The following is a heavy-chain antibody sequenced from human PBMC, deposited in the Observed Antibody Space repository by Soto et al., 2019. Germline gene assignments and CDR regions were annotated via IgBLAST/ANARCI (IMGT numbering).Heavy chain of an antibody. J-gene: IGHJ6*02. CDR1: GFTFSSYA. CDR3: ARGGYDFWSGYYTNNYYYGMDV. V-gene: IGHV3-30-3*01. CDR2: ISYDGSNK. Sequence: PGGSLRLSCAASGFTFSSYAMHWVRQAPGKGLEWVAVISYDGSNKYYADSVKGRFTISRDNSKNTLYLQMNSLRAEDTAVYYCARGGYDFWSGYYTNNYYYGMDVWGQGTTVTVSS. D-gene: IGHD3-3*01.